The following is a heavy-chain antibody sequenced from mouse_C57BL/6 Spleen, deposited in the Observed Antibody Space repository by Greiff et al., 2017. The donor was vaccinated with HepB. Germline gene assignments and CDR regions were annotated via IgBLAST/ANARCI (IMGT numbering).Heavy chain of an antibody. CDR1: GYTFTDYY. J-gene: IGHJ2*01. CDR3: ARRWLTGTDFDY. V-gene: IGHV1-26*01. Sequence: EVQLQQSGPELVKPGASVKISCKASGYTFTDYYMNWVKQSHGKSLEWIGDINPNNGGTSYNQKFKGKATLTVDKSSSTAYMELRSLTSEDSAVYYCARRWLTGTDFDYWGQGTTLTVSS. CDR2: INPNNGGT. D-gene: IGHD4-1*01.